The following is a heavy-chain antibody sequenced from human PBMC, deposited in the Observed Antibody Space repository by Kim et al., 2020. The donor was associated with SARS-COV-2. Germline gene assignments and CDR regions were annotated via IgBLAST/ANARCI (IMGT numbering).Heavy chain of an antibody. V-gene: IGHV3-33*01. D-gene: IGHD3-9*01. CDR2: IWYDGSNK. J-gene: IGHJ5*02. CDR3: ARAHGNSYYDILTGYYREWFDP. Sequence: GGSLRLSCAASGFTFSSYGMHWVRRAPGKGLEWVAVIWYDGSNKYYADSVKGRFTISRDNSKNTLYLQMNSLRAEDTAVYYCARAHGNSYYDILTGYYREWFDPWGQGTLVTVSS. CDR1: GFTFSSYG.